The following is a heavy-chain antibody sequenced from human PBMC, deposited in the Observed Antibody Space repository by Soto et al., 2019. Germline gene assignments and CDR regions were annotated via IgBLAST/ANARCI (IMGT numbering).Heavy chain of an antibody. Sequence: GGSLRLSCAASGFAFQTYTMEWLRQPPGKGLEWVPSITISGNYIYYADSVKGRFTISRDNGRNSVYLQMNSLRAEDTAVYYCAKVGVLRTNFRWFDLWGQGTLVTVSS. CDR1: GFAFQTYT. J-gene: IGHJ5*02. D-gene: IGHD2-8*01. CDR2: ITISGNYI. V-gene: IGHV3-21*01. CDR3: AKVGVLRTNFRWFDL.